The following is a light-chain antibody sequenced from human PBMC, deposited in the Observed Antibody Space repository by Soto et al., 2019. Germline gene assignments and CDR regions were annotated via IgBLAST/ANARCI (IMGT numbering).Light chain of an antibody. J-gene: IGKJ5*01. CDR2: GAS. Sequence: DIQMTQSPSSLSASVGDRVTITCRASQNIDYYLNWYQQKPGKAPKFLIYGASTSQSGVPSRFSGSGSGTQFTLTISNLQPEDSATYYCQQSYSTLLITFGQGTRLEIK. CDR3: QQSYSTLLIT. V-gene: IGKV1-39*01. CDR1: QNIDYY.